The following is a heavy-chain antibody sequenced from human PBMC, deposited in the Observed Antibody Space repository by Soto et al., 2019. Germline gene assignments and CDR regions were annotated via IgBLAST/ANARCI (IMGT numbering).Heavy chain of an antibody. Sequence: GGSLRLSCAASGFSFSSYGMSWVRRAPGKGLEWVSGSGSGGSIHYTDSVKGRFTIFRDNSKNTLYVQMNNLRAEDTGEYYCVKGRGFGGWYAYYFDYWGQGTLVTSPQ. CDR1: GFSFSSYG. CDR3: VKGRGFGGWYAYYFDY. J-gene: IGHJ4*02. V-gene: IGHV3-23*01. D-gene: IGHD6-19*01. CDR2: SGSGGSI.